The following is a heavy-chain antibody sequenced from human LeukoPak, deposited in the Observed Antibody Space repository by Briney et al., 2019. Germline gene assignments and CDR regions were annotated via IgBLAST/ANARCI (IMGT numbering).Heavy chain of an antibody. V-gene: IGHV3-21*01. Sequence: PGGSLRLSCAASGFTFSSYSMNWVRQAPGKGLEWVSSISSSSSYIYYADSVKGRFTISRDNAKNSLYLQMNSLRAEDTAVYYCARPDEQQLVRDAFDIWGQGTTVTVPS. J-gene: IGHJ3*02. D-gene: IGHD6-13*01. CDR2: ISSSSSYI. CDR3: ARPDEQQLVRDAFDI. CDR1: GFTFSSYS.